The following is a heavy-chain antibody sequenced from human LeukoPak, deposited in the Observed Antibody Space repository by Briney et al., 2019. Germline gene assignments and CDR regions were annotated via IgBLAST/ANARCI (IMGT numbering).Heavy chain of an antibody. D-gene: IGHD6-13*01. CDR3: ARDLFSSSWYVRTTYYYYYMDV. V-gene: IGHV1-2*02. CDR1: GYTFTGYY. CDR2: INPNSGGT. J-gene: IGHJ6*03. Sequence: GASVKVSCKASGYTFTGYYMHWVRQAPGQGLEWMGWINPNSGGTNYAQKFQGRVTMTRDTSISTAYMELSRLRSDDTAVYYCARDLFSSSWYVRTTYYYYYMDVWGKGTTVTVSS.